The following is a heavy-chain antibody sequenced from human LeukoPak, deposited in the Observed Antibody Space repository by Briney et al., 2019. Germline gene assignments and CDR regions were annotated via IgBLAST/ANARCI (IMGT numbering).Heavy chain of an antibody. J-gene: IGHJ3*02. Sequence: PGGSLRLSCAASGFTFSSYGMHWVRQAPGKGLEWVANIKEDGSREYYVDSVKGRFTISRDNAKNSQYLQMNNLRAEDTAVYYCARDNPPNYDILTGYYDVLDIWGQGTMVTVSS. CDR2: IKEDGSRE. CDR1: GFTFSSYG. CDR3: ARDNPPNYDILTGYYDVLDI. V-gene: IGHV3-7*01. D-gene: IGHD3-9*01.